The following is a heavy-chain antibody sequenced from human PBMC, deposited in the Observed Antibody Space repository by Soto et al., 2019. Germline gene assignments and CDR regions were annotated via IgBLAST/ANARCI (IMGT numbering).Heavy chain of an antibody. Sequence: SETLSLTCTVSGGSITSYYWTWIRQPPGKGLEWIGYISYSGSTKYNPSLKSRLTISVDTSKNQFSLKLSSVTAADTAVYYCARQKLEPYGDPLLGLDYWGQGTLVTVSS. V-gene: IGHV4-59*08. J-gene: IGHJ4*02. CDR2: ISYSGST. D-gene: IGHD1-1*01. CDR3: ARQKLEPYGDPLLGLDY. CDR1: GGSITSYY.